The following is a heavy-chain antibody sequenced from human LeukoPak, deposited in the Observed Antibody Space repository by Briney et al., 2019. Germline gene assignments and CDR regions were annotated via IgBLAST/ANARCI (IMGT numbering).Heavy chain of an antibody. D-gene: IGHD3-10*01. Sequence: GRSLRLSCAASGFTFDDYAMHWVRHGPGKGLEWVSDISWNSGSIRYADSVKGRFTISRDNAKNALYLQLNSLRTEDTALYYCVRDAGSYGFDHWGQGTLVTVSS. J-gene: IGHJ4*02. CDR2: ISWNSGSI. CDR3: VRDAGSYGFDH. CDR1: GFTFDDYA. V-gene: IGHV3-9*01.